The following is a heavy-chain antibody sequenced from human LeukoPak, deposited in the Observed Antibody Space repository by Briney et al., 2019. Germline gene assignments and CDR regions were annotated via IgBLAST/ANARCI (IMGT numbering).Heavy chain of an antibody. D-gene: IGHD2-2*01. V-gene: IGHV4-34*01. Sequence: SETLSLTCAVYGYSFSDYYWNWIRQPPGKGLEWIGEINHRASTNYNPSLQRRVTISVDTSKNQFSLRLSSVTAADTAVYFCARGQVPAARGHNWFGPWGLGTLVTVSS. CDR1: GYSFSDYY. CDR2: INHRAST. J-gene: IGHJ5*02. CDR3: ARGQVPAARGHNWFGP.